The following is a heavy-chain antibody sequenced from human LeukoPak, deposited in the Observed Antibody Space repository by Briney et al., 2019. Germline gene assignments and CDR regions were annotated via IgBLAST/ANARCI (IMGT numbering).Heavy chain of an antibody. V-gene: IGHV3-73*01. CDR3: TSRGYCSSTSCYTESVYYYYYMDV. D-gene: IGHD2-2*02. CDR2: IRSKANSYAT. CDR1: GFTFSGSA. Sequence: GGSLRLSCAASGFTFSGSAMHWVRQASGKGLEWVGRIRSKANSYATAYAASVKGRFTISREDSKNTAYLQMNSLKTEDTAVYYCTSRGYCSSTSCYTESVYYYYYMDVWGKGTTVTVSS. J-gene: IGHJ6*03.